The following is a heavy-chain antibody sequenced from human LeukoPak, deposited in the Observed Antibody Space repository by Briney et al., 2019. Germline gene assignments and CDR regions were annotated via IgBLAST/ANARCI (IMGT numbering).Heavy chain of an antibody. CDR2: ISGSGGST. V-gene: IGHV3-23*01. Sequence: GGSLRLSCAASGFTLSNYAMSWVRQAPGKGLEWISGISGSGGSTNYADSVKGRFTISRDNSKNTLYLQMNSLRAEDTAVYYCAKDRSLQWLDGSDYWGQGTLVTVSS. CDR1: GFTLSNYA. D-gene: IGHD6-19*01. CDR3: AKDRSLQWLDGSDY. J-gene: IGHJ4*02.